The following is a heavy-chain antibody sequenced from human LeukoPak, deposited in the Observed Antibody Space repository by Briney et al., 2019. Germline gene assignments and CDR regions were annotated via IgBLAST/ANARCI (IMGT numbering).Heavy chain of an antibody. V-gene: IGHV1-2*02. J-gene: IGHJ4*02. CDR1: GYTFTSYY. D-gene: IGHD6-13*01. CDR2: INPNSGGR. CDR3: ARVRAAAGAGDFDY. Sequence: SVKVSCKASGYTFTSYYIHWVRQAPGQGLEWMGWINPNSGGRSAAPKFQGRVTMTGDTSISTAYMELNSLTSDDTAVYYCARVRAAAGAGDFDYWGQGTLVTVSS.